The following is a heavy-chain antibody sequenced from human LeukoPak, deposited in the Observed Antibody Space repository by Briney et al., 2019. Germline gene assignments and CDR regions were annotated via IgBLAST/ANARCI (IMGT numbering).Heavy chain of an antibody. CDR1: GGAISSTTHY. Sequence: PSETLSLTCSVSGGAISSTTHYGSCVRHPPGKGLEWIGNIYYNGDSSYSPSLKSRTTISVDTSKNQFSLQLSSVTAADTAVYYCASHRGGGGVDYWGQGTLVTVSS. J-gene: IGHJ4*02. CDR2: IYYNGDS. V-gene: IGHV4-39*01. D-gene: IGHD2-8*02. CDR3: ASHRGGGGVDY.